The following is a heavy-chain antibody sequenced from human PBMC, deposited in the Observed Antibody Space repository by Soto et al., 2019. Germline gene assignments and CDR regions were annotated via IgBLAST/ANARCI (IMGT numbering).Heavy chain of an antibody. CDR2: IIPNFDTP. V-gene: IGHV1-69*01. CDR3: AVAMVREILIFESYGMHV. CDR1: GGSFNNYA. J-gene: IGHJ6*02. D-gene: IGHD3-10*01. Sequence: QVHLVQSGAEVKKPGSSVKVSCKTSGGSFNNYAVSWVRQAPGQGLEWMGGIIPNFDTPNYAQKFQDRVTIIADESTSTVYMGLRSLRSNDKAEYYCAVAMVREILIFESYGMHVWGQGNTVIVSS.